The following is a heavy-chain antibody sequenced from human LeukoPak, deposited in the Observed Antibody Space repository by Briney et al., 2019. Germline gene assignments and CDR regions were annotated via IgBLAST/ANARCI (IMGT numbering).Heavy chain of an antibody. Sequence: PSQTLSLTCTVSGGSISGYYWSWIRQPPGKGLEWIGYIFYSGSTNYNPSLKSRVTISVDTSKNQFSLKLSSVTAADTAVYYCARGEWDLLFDYWGQGTLVTVSS. CDR3: ARGEWDLLFDY. J-gene: IGHJ4*02. D-gene: IGHD1-26*01. V-gene: IGHV4-59*01. CDR1: GGSISGYY. CDR2: IFYSGST.